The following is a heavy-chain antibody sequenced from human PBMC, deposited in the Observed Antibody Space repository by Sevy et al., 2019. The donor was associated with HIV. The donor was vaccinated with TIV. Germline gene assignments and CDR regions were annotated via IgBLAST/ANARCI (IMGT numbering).Heavy chain of an antibody. J-gene: IGHJ5*02. CDR2: IITISGTA. CDR1: GDIFRNFV. Sequence: SVKVSCKASGDIFRNFVITWVRQAPGQGLEWMGGIITISGTANNAQKYNGRVTITADEATSTVYMELRSLRSEDTAVYYCATTVSCGGDCYFFHPWGQGTLVTVSS. D-gene: IGHD2-21*02. V-gene: IGHV1-69*13. CDR3: ATTVSCGGDCYFFHP.